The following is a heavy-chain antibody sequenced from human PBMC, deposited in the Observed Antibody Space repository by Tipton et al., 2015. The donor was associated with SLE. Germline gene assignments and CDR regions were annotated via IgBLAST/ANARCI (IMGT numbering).Heavy chain of an antibody. CDR2: IYSSGGR. V-gene: IGHV4-4*07. CDR1: GGSISFDY. CDR3: ARGSDGEYVRYFDV. D-gene: IGHD4-17*01. J-gene: IGHJ2*01. Sequence: TLSLTCTVSGGSISFDYWSWIRQSAGGGLEWIGRIYSSGGRDYNPSLRSRVTMSIEASQNRVSLRLKSVSAADTAVYYCARGSDGEYVRYFDVWGPGTLVTVSS.